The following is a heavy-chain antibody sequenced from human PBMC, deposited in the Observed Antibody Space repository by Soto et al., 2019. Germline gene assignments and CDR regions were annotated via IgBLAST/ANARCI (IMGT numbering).Heavy chain of an antibody. CDR3: ARDNFEYYDFWSGYYTRYYYYYGMDV. V-gene: IGHV3-7*03. CDR2: IKQDGSEK. J-gene: IGHJ6*02. CDR1: GFTFSSYW. Sequence: PGGSLRLSCAASGFTFSSYWMSWVRQAPGKGLEWVANIKQDGSEKYYVDSVKGRFTISRDNAKNSLYLQMNSLRAEDTAVYYCARDNFEYYDFWSGYYTRYYYYYGMDVWGQGTTVTV. D-gene: IGHD3-3*01.